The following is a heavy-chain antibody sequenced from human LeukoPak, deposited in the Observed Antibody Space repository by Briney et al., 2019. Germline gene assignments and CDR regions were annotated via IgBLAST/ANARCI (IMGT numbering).Heavy chain of an antibody. Sequence: PGGSLRLSCAASGFTLSSYGMHWVRQAPGKGLEWVAVIWYDGSNKYYADSVKGRFTISRDNSKNTLYLQMNSLRAEDTAVYYCARYRSSTEEFDYWGQGTLVTVSS. J-gene: IGHJ4*02. D-gene: IGHD2-2*01. V-gene: IGHV3-33*01. CDR3: ARYRSSTEEFDY. CDR2: IWYDGSNK. CDR1: GFTLSSYG.